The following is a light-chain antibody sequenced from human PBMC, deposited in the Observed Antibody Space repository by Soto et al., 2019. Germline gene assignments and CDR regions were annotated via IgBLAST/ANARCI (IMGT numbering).Light chain of an antibody. J-gene: IGKJ1*01. V-gene: IGKV3-15*01. CDR1: QSVSSN. Sequence: EIVMTQSPATLSVSPGERVTLSCRASQSVSSNLAWYQQKPGQAPRLLIYGASTRATGNTARFSGGGSETEFTLTISSLQSEDFAVYYCQQYHNWPPRTFGQGTKVEIK. CDR2: GAS. CDR3: QQYHNWPPRT.